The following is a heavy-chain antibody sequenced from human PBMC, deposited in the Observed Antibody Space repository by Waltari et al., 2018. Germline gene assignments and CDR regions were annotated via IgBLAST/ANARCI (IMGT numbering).Heavy chain of an antibody. CDR3: ARGPLSSSRNFDY. V-gene: IGHV4-61*09. Sequence: QVQLQESGPGLVKPSQTLSLTCTVSGGSISSGSYYWSWIRQHAGKDMELIVYIYTSGGTSYNPSLKSRVTISVDTSKNQFSLKLSSVTAADTAVYYCARGPLSSSRNFDYWGQGTLVTVSS. CDR1: GGSISSGSYY. J-gene: IGHJ4*02. CDR2: IYTSGGT. D-gene: IGHD6-13*01.